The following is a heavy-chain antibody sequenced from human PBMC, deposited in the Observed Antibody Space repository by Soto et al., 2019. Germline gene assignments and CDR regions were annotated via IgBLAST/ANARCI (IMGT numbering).Heavy chain of an antibody. J-gene: IGHJ6*02. CDR2: IWYDGSNK. D-gene: IGHD2-2*01. Sequence: QVQLVESGGGVVQPGRSLRLSCAASGFTFSSYGMHWVRQAPGKGLEWVAVIWYDGSNKYYADSVKGRFTISRDNSKNTLYLQISSLRAEDTAVYYCASLVSAEGGYYYYGMDVWGQGTTVTVSS. V-gene: IGHV3-33*01. CDR3: ASLVSAEGGYYYYGMDV. CDR1: GFTFSSYG.